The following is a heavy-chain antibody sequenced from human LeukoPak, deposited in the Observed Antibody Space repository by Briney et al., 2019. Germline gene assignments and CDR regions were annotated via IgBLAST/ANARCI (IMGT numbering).Heavy chain of an antibody. CDR2: ISAYNGNT. Sequence: ASVKVSCKASGYTFTSYGISWVRQAPGQGLEWMGWISAYNGNTNYAQKLQGRVTMTTDTSTSTAYMELRSLRSDDTAVYYCAIYRELITMIANPLPSDYWGQGTLVTVSP. D-gene: IGHD3-22*01. V-gene: IGHV1-18*01. CDR3: AIYRELITMIANPLPSDY. CDR1: GYTFTSYG. J-gene: IGHJ4*02.